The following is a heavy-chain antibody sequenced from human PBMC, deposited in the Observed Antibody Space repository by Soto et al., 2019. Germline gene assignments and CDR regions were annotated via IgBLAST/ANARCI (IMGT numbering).Heavy chain of an antibody. J-gene: IGHJ4*01. CDR1: GYNLTSHW. CDR3: ARHLVGSTRGNFDY. CDR2: IDLSDSNI. V-gene: IGHV5-10-1*01. D-gene: IGHD2-2*01. Sequence: PGESLKISCQDSGYNLTSHWITWVRQMPGKGLEWMGRIDLSDSNINYSPSFQGHVTMSVDKSISTVYLQWSSLKASDTAMYFCARHLVGSTRGNFDYWGQGTLVTVSS.